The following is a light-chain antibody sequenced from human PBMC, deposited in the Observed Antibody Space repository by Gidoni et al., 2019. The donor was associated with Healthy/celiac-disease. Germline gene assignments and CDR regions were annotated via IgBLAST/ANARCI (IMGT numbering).Light chain of an antibody. J-gene: IGLJ2*01. V-gene: IGLV2-14*01. CDR3: SSYTSSSTVV. CDR1: RSDGGGYNY. Sequence: QSALTQPASVSGSPGPSVPISCTGTRSDGGGYNYVSWYQQHPGKAPKLMIYEVSNRPSGVSNRFSGSKSGNTASLTISGLQAEDEADYYCSSYTSSSTVVFGGGTKLTVL. CDR2: EVS.